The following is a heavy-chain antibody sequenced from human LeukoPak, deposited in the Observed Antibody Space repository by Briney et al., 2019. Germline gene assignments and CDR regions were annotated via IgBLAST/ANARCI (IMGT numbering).Heavy chain of an antibody. D-gene: IGHD1-26*01. V-gene: IGHV3-30-3*01. Sequence: GRSLRLSCAASGFTFSSYATHWVRQAPGKGLEWVAVISYDGSNKYYADSVKGRFTISRDNSKNTLYLQMNSLRAEDTAVYYCARDHEWELNYYYGMDVWGQGTTVTVSS. J-gene: IGHJ6*02. CDR3: ARDHEWELNYYYGMDV. CDR2: ISYDGSNK. CDR1: GFTFSSYA.